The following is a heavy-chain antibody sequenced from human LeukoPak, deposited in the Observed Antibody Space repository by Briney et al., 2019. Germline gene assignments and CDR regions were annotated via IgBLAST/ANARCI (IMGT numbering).Heavy chain of an antibody. CDR2: ISGSGGST. CDR1: GFTFSSYA. CDR3: SSTSLAWAGFDY. Sequence: GGSLRLSCAASGFTFSSYAMSWVRQAPGKGLEWVSAISGSGGSTYYTDSVKGRFSISRDNSKNTLYLQMNSLRAEDTAVYYCSSTSLAWAGFDYWGQGTLVTVSS. J-gene: IGHJ4*02. D-gene: IGHD2-2*01. V-gene: IGHV3-23*01.